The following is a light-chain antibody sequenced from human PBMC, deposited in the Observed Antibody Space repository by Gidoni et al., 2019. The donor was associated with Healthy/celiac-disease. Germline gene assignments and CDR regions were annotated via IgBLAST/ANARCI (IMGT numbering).Light chain of an antibody. CDR2: EDN. V-gene: IGLV6-57*04. Sequence: NFMLTQPHPVSESPGTPVTISCTRSSGSIASNYVQWYQQPPGSAPTTVIYEDNQRPSGVPDRFSGSIDSSSNSASLTISGLKTEDEADYYCQSYDSSNWVFGGGTKLTVL. J-gene: IGLJ3*02. CDR1: SGSIASNY. CDR3: QSYDSSNWV.